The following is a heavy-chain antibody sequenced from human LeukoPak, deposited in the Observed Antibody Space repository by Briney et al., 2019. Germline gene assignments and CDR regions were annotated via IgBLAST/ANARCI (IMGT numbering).Heavy chain of an antibody. J-gene: IGHJ4*02. Sequence: GRSLRLSCAASGFTFSSYGMHWVRQAPGKGLEWVALISYDGRNKYYADSVKGRFTISRDNSKNTLYLQMNSLRAEDTAVYYCARDRETAMVTYYFDYWGQGTPVTVSS. D-gene: IGHD5-18*01. CDR2: ISYDGRNK. V-gene: IGHV3-30*03. CDR1: GFTFSSYG. CDR3: ARDRETAMVTYYFDY.